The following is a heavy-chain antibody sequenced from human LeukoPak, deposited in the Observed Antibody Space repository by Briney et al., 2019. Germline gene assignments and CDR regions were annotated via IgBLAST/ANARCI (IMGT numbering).Heavy chain of an antibody. CDR2: ISGSGGST. CDR1: GFTFSSYA. CDR3: AKWGGYYYGSGRNY. D-gene: IGHD3-10*01. V-gene: IGHV3-23*01. J-gene: IGHJ4*02. Sequence: PGGSLRLSCAASGFTFSSYAMSWVRQAPGKGLEWVSAISGSGGSTYYADSVKGRFTISRDNSKNTLYLLMNSLRAEDTAVYYCAKWGGYYYGSGRNYWGQGTLVTVSS.